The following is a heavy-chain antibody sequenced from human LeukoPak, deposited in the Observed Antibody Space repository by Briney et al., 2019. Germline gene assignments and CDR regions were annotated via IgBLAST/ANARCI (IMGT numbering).Heavy chain of an antibody. Sequence: GGSLRLSCAASGFTFSSYGMHWVRQAPGKGLEWVAVISYDGSNKYYADSVKGRFTISRDNSKNTLYLQMNSLRAEDTAVYYCTTESVAGTWDYWGQGTLVTVSS. CDR1: GFTFSSYG. CDR2: ISYDGSNK. D-gene: IGHD6-19*01. CDR3: TTESVAGTWDY. J-gene: IGHJ4*02. V-gene: IGHV3-30*03.